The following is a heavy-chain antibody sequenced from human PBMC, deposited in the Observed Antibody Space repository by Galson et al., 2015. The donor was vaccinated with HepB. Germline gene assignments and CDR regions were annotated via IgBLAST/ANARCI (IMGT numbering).Heavy chain of an antibody. D-gene: IGHD3-22*01. Sequence: SVKVSCKASGGTFSTYTLSWVQQAPGQGLEWMGGIIPIFGSANYAQKFQGRVTITADESTSTTYMELRRLRSEDTAVYYCARQYDTSGYYPYWGQGTLVTVSS. CDR1: GGTFSTYT. J-gene: IGHJ4*02. V-gene: IGHV1-69*13. CDR2: IIPIFGSA. CDR3: ARQYDTSGYYPY.